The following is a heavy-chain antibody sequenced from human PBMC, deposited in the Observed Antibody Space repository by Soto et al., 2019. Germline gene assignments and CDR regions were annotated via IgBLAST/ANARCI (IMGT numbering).Heavy chain of an antibody. Sequence: GGSLRLSCAASGFTFRDYYMTWIRQAPGKGLEWVSYISSSGTGIYYPDSVRGRFAISRDNAKNSLYLQMSSLRAEDTAVYYCARAYSDAFDIWGQGTMVTVSS. V-gene: IGHV3-11*01. CDR2: ISSSGTGI. CDR3: ARAYSDAFDI. D-gene: IGHD2-15*01. J-gene: IGHJ3*02. CDR1: GFTFRDYY.